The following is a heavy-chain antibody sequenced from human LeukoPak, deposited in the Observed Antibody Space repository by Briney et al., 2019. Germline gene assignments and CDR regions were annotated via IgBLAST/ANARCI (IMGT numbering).Heavy chain of an antibody. Sequence: ASVKVSCKASGGTFSSYDINWVRQATGQGLEWMGWMNPNSGNTGYAQKFQGRVTITRNTSISTAYMELSSLRSEDTAVYYCARSYSSSSPWFDPWGQGTLVTVSS. CDR1: GGTFSSYD. V-gene: IGHV1-8*03. CDR3: ARSYSSSSPWFDP. D-gene: IGHD6-6*01. J-gene: IGHJ5*02. CDR2: MNPNSGNT.